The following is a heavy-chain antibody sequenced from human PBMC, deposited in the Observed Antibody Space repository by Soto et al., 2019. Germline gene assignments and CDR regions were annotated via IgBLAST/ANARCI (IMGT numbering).Heavy chain of an antibody. V-gene: IGHV3-66*01. CDR1: GITVRSNF. J-gene: IGHJ3*02. CDR3: ARDFFGPAASWVAFDI. D-gene: IGHD3-3*01. Sequence: PGGSLRLSCAASGITVRSNFMSWVRQAPGKGLEWVSFIFNSGETHYADSVKDRFIISRDNSKNMLYLQMSSLRAEDTAVYYCARDFFGPAASWVAFDIWGQGTMVTVSS. CDR2: IFNSGET.